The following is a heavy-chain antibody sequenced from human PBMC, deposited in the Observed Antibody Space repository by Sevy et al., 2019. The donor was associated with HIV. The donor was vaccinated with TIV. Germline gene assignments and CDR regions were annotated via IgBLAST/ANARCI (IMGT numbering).Heavy chain of an antibody. CDR1: GYTFTGYY. CDR3: ARSGSLYYYYYGMDV. V-gene: IGHV1-2*02. J-gene: IGHJ6*02. Sequence: ASVKVSCKASGYTFTGYYMHWVRQAPGQGLEWMGWINPNSGGTNYAQTFQCRVTMTRDTSISTAYMELSRLRSDDTAVYYCARSGSLYYYYYGMDVWGQGTTVTVSS. CDR2: INPNSGGT.